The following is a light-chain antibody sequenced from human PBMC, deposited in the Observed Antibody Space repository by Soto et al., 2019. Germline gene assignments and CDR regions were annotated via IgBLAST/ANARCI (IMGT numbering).Light chain of an antibody. CDR3: QHADSFPLIT. CDR2: VAS. J-gene: IGKJ5*01. V-gene: IGKV1-39*01. CDR1: QDISRY. Sequence: DIQMTQSPSSLFASVGDRVTITCQATQDISRYLNWYQQKPGKAPNLLIYVASSLQSEVPSRFSGSGSGTDFTLTISSLQPEDFATYYCQHADSFPLITFGQGTRLEIK.